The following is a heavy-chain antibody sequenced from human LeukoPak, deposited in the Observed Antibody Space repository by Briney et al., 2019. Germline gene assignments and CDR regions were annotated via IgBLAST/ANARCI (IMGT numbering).Heavy chain of an antibody. J-gene: IGHJ4*02. V-gene: IGHV3-30*18. D-gene: IGHD3-10*01. CDR2: ISYEGSNK. Sequence: GGSLRLSCAASGFAFSGYGMHWVRQAPGKGLEWVGDISYEGSNKYYADSVKGRFTISRDNSKNTLYLQMNSLRTEDTAVYYCAKDTYDFGSGTYPPDYWGQGTLVTVSS. CDR1: GFAFSGYG. CDR3: AKDTYDFGSGTYPPDY.